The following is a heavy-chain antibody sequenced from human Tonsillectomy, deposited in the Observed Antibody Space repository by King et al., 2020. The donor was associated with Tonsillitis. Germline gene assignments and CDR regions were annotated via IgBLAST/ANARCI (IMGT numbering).Heavy chain of an antibody. CDR1: GFTFSSYE. Sequence: DAQLVQSGGGLVQPGGSLRLSCAASGFTFSSYEMNWVRQAPGKGLKWVSYISGSGSAIYYADSVKGRFTISRDNAKNSLYLQMNSLRAEDTAIYYCARYYGSGSYLDYWGQGTLVTVSS. D-gene: IGHD3-10*01. J-gene: IGHJ4*02. V-gene: IGHV3-48*03. CDR3: ARYYGSGSYLDY. CDR2: ISGSGSAI.